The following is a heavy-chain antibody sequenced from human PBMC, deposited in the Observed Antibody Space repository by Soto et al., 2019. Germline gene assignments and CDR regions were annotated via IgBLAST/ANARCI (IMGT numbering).Heavy chain of an antibody. V-gene: IGHV4-34*01. D-gene: IGHD2-21*01. J-gene: IGHJ6*03. Sequence: SETLSLTCVVSGGSRSDYFWSWIRQPPGMALEWIGEINHLGSINYNPSLKSRVTMSVDTSKNQFSLTLNSVTAADTATYYCARGGISHWAYFYYMDVWDRGTTVTVS. CDR3: ARGGISHWAYFYYMDV. CDR1: GGSRSDYF. CDR2: INHLGSI.